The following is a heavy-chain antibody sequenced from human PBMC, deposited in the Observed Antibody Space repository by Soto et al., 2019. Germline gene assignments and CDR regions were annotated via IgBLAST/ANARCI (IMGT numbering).Heavy chain of an antibody. CDR1: GFTFSSYA. V-gene: IGHV3-23*01. CDR3: AKNVLRFLEWPETGFDP. Sequence: GGSLRLSCAASGFTFSSYAMSWVRQAPGKGLEWVSAISGSGGSTYYADSVKGRFTISRDNSKNTLYLQMNSLRAEDTAVYYCAKNVLRFLEWPETGFDPWGQGTLVTVSS. J-gene: IGHJ5*02. CDR2: ISGSGGST. D-gene: IGHD3-3*01.